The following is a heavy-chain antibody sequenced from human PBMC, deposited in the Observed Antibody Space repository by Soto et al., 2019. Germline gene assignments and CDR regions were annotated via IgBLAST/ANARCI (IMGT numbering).Heavy chain of an antibody. J-gene: IGHJ3*02. Sequence: GGSLRLSCAASGFTFSGSAMHWVRPASGKGLEWVGRIRSKANSYATAYAASVKGRFTISRDDSKNTAYLQMNSLKTEDTAVYYCTRLRAARDAFDIWGQGTMVTVSS. D-gene: IGHD6-6*01. V-gene: IGHV3-73*01. CDR3: TRLRAARDAFDI. CDR2: IRSKANSYAT. CDR1: GFTFSGSA.